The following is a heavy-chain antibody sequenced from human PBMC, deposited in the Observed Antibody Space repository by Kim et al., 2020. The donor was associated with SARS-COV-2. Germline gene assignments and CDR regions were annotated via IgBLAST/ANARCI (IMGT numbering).Heavy chain of an antibody. D-gene: IGHD6-13*01. CDR3: ARKGGYTHGEAPP. V-gene: IGHV3-11*01. J-gene: IGHJ5*02. CDR1: GLTFSNYY. CDR2: INGYSNTK. Sequence: GGSLRLSCTASGLTFSNYYMSWIRQAPGKGLEWVSFINGYSNTKYYAAFVKGRFTISSDNAQNSLHQQMTNLRPDDSADYYCARKGGYTHGEAPPWGQG.